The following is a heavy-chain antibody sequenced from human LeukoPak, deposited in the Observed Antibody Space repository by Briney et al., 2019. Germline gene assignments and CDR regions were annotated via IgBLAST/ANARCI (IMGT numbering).Heavy chain of an antibody. D-gene: IGHD3-16*01. V-gene: IGHV4-59*12. CDR3: ARERLRFVRFDP. CDR2: IYYSGST. Sequence: SETLSLTCTVSGGSISTYYWSWIRQPPGKGLEWIGYIYYSGSTYYNPSLKSRVTISVDTSKNQFSLKLSSVTAADTAVYYCARERLRFVRFDPWGQGTLVTVSS. CDR1: GGSISTYY. J-gene: IGHJ5*02.